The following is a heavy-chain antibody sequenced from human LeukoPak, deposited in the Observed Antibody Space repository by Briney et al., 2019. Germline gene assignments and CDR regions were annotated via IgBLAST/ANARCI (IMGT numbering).Heavy chain of an antibody. J-gene: IGHJ4*02. CDR1: GGTFTSYA. CDR3: ARGAYYDILTGYPEEFDY. D-gene: IGHD3-9*01. V-gene: IGHV1-69*01. CDR2: IMPIFGTA. Sequence: SVKVSCKASGGTFTSYAISWVGQAPGQGLEWMGGIMPIFGTANYAQKFQGRVTITADESTRTAYMELSSLRSEDTPVYYCARGAYYDILTGYPEEFDYWGQGTLVTVSS.